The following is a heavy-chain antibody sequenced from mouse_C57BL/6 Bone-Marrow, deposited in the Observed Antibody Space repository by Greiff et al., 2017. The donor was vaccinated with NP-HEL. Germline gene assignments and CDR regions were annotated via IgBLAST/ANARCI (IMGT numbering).Heavy chain of an antibody. CDR1: GYAFTNYL. Sequence: QVQLQQSGAELVRPGTSVKVSCKASGYAFTNYLIEWVKQRPGQGLEWIGVINPGSGGTNYNEKFKGKATLTADKSSSTAYMQLSSLTSEDSAVYFCARDYSNYPLDYWGQGTTLTVSS. J-gene: IGHJ2*01. CDR2: INPGSGGT. CDR3: ARDYSNYPLDY. V-gene: IGHV1-54*01. D-gene: IGHD2-5*01.